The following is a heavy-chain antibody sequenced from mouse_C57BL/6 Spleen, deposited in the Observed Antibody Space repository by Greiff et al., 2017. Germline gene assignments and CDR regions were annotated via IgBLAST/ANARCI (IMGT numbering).Heavy chain of an antibody. CDR2: ISDGGSYT. CDR3: ARDQGVYYGSSYVGWYFDV. V-gene: IGHV5-4*01. D-gene: IGHD1-1*01. J-gene: IGHJ1*03. CDR1: GFTFSSYA. Sequence: EVMLVESGGGLVKPGGSLKLSCAASGFTFSSYAMSWVRQTPEKRLEWVATISDGGSYTYYPDNVKGRFTISRDNAKNNLYLQMSHLKSEDTAMYYCARDQGVYYGSSYVGWYFDVWGTGTTVTVSS.